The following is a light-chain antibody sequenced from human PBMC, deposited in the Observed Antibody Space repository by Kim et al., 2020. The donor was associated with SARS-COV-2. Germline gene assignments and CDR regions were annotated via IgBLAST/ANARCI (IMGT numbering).Light chain of an antibody. J-gene: IGLJ2*01. CDR3: QVWDSSSDHRVV. Sequence: PGKTARVCEGGNSKRGKSVPGCQQQYGRGHVRVIYYDSAGRSGIPERFSGSNAGNTATLTISRIEAGDEADYYCQVWDSSSDHRVVFGGGTQLTVL. V-gene: IGLV3-21*04. CDR1: SKRGKS. CDR2: YDS.